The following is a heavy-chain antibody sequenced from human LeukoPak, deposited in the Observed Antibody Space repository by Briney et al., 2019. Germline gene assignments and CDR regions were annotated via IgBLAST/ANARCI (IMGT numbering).Heavy chain of an antibody. V-gene: IGHV3-49*04. CDR2: IRSKAYDGTT. J-gene: IGHJ6*03. CDR1: GFTFSSYA. CDR3: TRYYFYMDV. Sequence: PGGSLRLSCAASGFTFSSYAMSWVRQAPGKGLEWVGFIRSKAYDGTTEYAASVKGRFTISRDDSKSIAYLQMNSLKTEDTAVYYCTRYYFYMDVWGKGTTVTVSS.